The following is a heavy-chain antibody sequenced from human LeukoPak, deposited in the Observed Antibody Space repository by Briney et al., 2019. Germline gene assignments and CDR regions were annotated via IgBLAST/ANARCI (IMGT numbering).Heavy chain of an antibody. CDR2: ISWNSGRI. Sequence: GGSLRLSCAASGFTFDDYAMHWVRQAPGKGLEWVSGISWNSGRIGYADSVKGRFTISRDNAKNSLYLQMNSLRAEDTAVYYCARGPSYYGSRSYFGAFDIWGQGTMVTVSS. CDR1: GFTFDDYA. V-gene: IGHV3-9*01. D-gene: IGHD3-10*01. CDR3: ARGPSYYGSRSYFGAFDI. J-gene: IGHJ3*02.